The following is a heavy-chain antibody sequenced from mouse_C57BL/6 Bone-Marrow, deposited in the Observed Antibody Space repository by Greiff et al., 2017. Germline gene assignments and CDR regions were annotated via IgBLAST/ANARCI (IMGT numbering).Heavy chain of an antibody. J-gene: IGHJ2*01. Sequence: VQLQQPGAELVKPGASVKLSCKASGYTFTSYWMQWVKQRPGQGLDWIGEIDPSDSYPNYNQKFKGKATLTVDTSSSTAYMQLSSLKSEDSAVYYCARVGGYFDYWGQGTTRTVSS. V-gene: IGHV1-50*01. CDR2: IDPSDSYP. CDR3: ARVGGYFDY. CDR1: GYTFTSYW.